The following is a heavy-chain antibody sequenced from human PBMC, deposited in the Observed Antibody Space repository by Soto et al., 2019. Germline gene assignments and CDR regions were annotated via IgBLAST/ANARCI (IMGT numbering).Heavy chain of an antibody. CDR2: ISAHNGNT. CDR3: ARGRYGDY. J-gene: IGHJ4*02. Sequence: QVHLVQSGAEVKKPGASVKVSCKGSGYGFTTYGITWVRQAPGQGLEWMAWISAHNGNTNYAQKLQGRVTVTRDTSTSTAYMELRSLRSDDTAVYYCARGRYGDYWGQGDLVTGSS. D-gene: IGHD1-1*01. CDR1: GYGFTTYG. V-gene: IGHV1-18*01.